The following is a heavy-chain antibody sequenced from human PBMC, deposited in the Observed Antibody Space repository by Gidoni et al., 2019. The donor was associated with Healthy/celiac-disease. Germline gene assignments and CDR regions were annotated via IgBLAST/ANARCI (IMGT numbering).Heavy chain of an antibody. V-gene: IGHV3-72*01. CDR2: SYTT. J-gene: IGHJ3*02. CDR3: ARDHNYCGGDCYAFDI. Sequence: SYTTEYAASVKGRFTISRDDSKNSLYLQMNSLKTEDTAVYYCARDHNYCGGDCYAFDIWGQGTMVTVSS. D-gene: IGHD2-21*02.